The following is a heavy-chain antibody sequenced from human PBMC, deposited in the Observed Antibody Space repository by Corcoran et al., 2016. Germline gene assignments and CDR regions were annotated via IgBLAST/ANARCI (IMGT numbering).Heavy chain of an antibody. V-gene: IGHV1-18*01. Sequence: QVQLVQSGAEVKKPGASGKVSCKASGYTFTSYGISWVRHAPGQGLEWMGWISAYNGNTNYAQKLQGRVTMTTDTSTSKAYMELRSLRSDDTAVDYWAASGPNYYDSSGYSIRGYYYYGMDVWGQGTTVTVSS. CDR3: AASGPNYYDSSGYSIRGYYYYGMDV. D-gene: IGHD3-22*01. J-gene: IGHJ6*02. CDR2: ISAYNGNT. CDR1: GYTFTSYG.